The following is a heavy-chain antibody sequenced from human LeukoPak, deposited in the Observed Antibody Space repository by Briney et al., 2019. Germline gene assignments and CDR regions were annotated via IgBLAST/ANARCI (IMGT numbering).Heavy chain of an antibody. CDR3: ARAGRPHDAFDI. V-gene: IGHV3-74*03. D-gene: IGHD1-26*01. CDR2: VSNDGTYT. CDR1: GFTFSSYF. Sequence: PGGSLRLSCAASGFTFSSYFMHWVRQAPGKGLVWVSRVSNDGTYTEYADSVKGRFTISRDNAKDTLYLQVNSLRAEDTAVYYCARAGRPHDAFDIWGQGTMVTVSS. J-gene: IGHJ3*02.